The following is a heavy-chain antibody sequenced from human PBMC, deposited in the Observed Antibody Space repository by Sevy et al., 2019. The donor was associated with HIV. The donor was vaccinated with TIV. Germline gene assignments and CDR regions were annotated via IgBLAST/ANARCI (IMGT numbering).Heavy chain of an antibody. D-gene: IGHD6-19*01. CDR2: LYYSGIT. V-gene: IGHV4-59*01. Sequence: SETLSLTCTVSGDSISSYYWSWIRQPPGKGLEWIGYLYYSGITNYNPSLKSRVTISGATSKNQFSLKLSSVTAADTAVYYCARGLAYYFDYWGQGTLVTVSS. CDR3: ARGLAYYFDY. CDR1: GDSISSYY. J-gene: IGHJ4*02.